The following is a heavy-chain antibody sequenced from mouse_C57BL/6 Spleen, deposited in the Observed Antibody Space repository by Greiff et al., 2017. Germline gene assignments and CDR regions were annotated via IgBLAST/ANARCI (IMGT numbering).Heavy chain of an antibody. D-gene: IGHD2-12*01. J-gene: IGHJ4*01. CDR1: GFTFSDYY. CDR3: AREGLYGAKDY. CDR2: INYDGSST. Sequence: EVNVVESEGGLVQPGSSMKLSCTASGFTFSDYYMAWVRQVPEKGLEWVANINYDGSSTYYLDSLKSRFIISRDNAKNNLYLQMSSLKSEDTATYDCAREGLYGAKDYWGQGTSVTVS. V-gene: IGHV5-16*01.